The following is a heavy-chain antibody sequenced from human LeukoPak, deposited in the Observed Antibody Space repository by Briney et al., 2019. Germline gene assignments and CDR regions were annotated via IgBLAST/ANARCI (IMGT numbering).Heavy chain of an antibody. D-gene: IGHD6-13*01. V-gene: IGHV3-53*01. Sequence: PGGSLRLSCAASGFTFSSYAMSWVRQAPGKGLEWVSVIYSGGSTYYADSVKGRFTISRDNSKNTLYLQMNSLRAEDTAVYYCAREVAAAVYFDYWGQGTLVTVSS. CDR1: GFTFSSYA. CDR3: AREVAAAVYFDY. CDR2: IYSGGST. J-gene: IGHJ4*02.